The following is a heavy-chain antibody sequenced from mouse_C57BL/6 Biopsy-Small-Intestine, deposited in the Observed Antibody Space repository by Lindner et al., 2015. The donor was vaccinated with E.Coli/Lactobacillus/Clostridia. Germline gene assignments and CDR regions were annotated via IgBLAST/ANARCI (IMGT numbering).Heavy chain of an antibody. CDR1: GYTFTDYN. CDR2: INPNNGGT. V-gene: IGHV1-22*01. J-gene: IGHJ3*01. Sequence: VQLQESGPELMKPGASVKMSCKASGYTFTDYNMHWVKQSHGKSLEWIGYINPNNGGTSYNQKFKGKATLTVNKSSSTAYMELRSLTSEDSAVYYCARYGYDPAWFAYWGQGTLVTVSA. D-gene: IGHD2-2*01. CDR3: ARYGYDPAWFAY.